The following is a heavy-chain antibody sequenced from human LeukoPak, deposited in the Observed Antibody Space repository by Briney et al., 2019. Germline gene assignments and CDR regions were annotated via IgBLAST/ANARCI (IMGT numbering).Heavy chain of an antibody. D-gene: IGHD5-24*01. J-gene: IGHJ3*02. CDR1: GGSFSGYY. V-gene: IGHV4-34*01. Sequence: PSETLSLTCAVYGGSFSGYYWSWIRQPPGKGLEWIGEINHSGSTNYNPSLKSRVTISVDTSKNQFSLKLSSVTAADTAVYYCAREINGQRLDAFDIWGQGTMVTVSS. CDR2: INHSGST. CDR3: AREINGQRLDAFDI.